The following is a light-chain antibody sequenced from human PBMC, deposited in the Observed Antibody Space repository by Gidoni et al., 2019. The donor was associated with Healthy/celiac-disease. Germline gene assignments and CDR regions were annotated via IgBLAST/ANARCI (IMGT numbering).Light chain of an antibody. V-gene: IGKV1-27*01. J-gene: IGKJ3*01. Sequence: DIQMTQSPSSLSASVGDRVTISNYLAWYQQKPGKVPKLLIYAASTLQSGVPSRFSGSGSGTDFTLTISSLQPEDVATYYCQKYNSAPFTFGPGTKVDIK. CDR2: AAS. CDR1: SNY. CDR3: QKYNSAPFT.